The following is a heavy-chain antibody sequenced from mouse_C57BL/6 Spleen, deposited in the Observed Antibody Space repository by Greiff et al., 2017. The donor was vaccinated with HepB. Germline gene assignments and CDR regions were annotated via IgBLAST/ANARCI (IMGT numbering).Heavy chain of an antibody. CDR3: ARWAFYWYFDV. Sequence: EVNVVESGGGLVKPGGSLKLSCAASGFTFSDYGMHWVRQAPEKGLEWVAYISSGSSTIYYADTVKGRFTISRDNAKNTLFLQMTSLRSEDTAMYYCARWAFYWYFDVWGTGTTVTVSS. V-gene: IGHV5-17*01. CDR2: ISSGSSTI. D-gene: IGHD3-1*01. J-gene: IGHJ1*03. CDR1: GFTFSDYG.